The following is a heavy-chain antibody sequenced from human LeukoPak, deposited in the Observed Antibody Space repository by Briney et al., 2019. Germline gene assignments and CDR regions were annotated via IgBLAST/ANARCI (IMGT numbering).Heavy chain of an antibody. Sequence: PGGSLRLSCAAAGFTFSSYAMSWVRQAPGKGLEWVSAISGSGGSTYYADSVKGRFTISRDNSKNTLYLQMNSLRAEDTAVYYCAKERAPSRIVGARWGSFDYWGQGTLVTVSS. CDR2: ISGSGGST. D-gene: IGHD1-26*01. V-gene: IGHV3-23*01. J-gene: IGHJ4*02. CDR1: GFTFSSYA. CDR3: AKERAPSRIVGARWGSFDY.